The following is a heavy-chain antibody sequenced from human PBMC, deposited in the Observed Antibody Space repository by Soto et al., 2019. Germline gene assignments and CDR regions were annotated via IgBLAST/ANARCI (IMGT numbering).Heavy chain of an antibody. CDR1: GYTFTSYG. J-gene: IGHJ6*02. V-gene: IGHV1-18*04. CDR3: ARDKRVARAYYYYGMGV. D-gene: IGHD2-15*01. CDR2: ISAYNGNT. Sequence: ASVKVSCKASGYTFTSYGISWVRQAPGQGLEWMGWISAYNGNTNYAQKLQGRVTMTTDTSTSTAYMELRSLRSDDTAVYYCARDKRVARAYYYYGMGVWGQGTTVTVSS.